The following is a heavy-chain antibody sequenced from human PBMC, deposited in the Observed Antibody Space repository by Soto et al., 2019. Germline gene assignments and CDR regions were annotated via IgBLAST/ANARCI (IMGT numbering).Heavy chain of an antibody. Sequence: QVQLVQSGAEVKKPGASVKVSCKASGYTFTGYYMHWVRQAPGQGLEWMGWINPNSGGTNYAQKFQGWVSMTRDTSISTAYMDLSRLRSDDTAVYYCARGGDIVVVPAAPWYYYYYMDVWGKGTTVTVSS. J-gene: IGHJ6*03. V-gene: IGHV1-2*04. CDR1: GYTFTGYY. CDR3: ARGGDIVVVPAAPWYYYYYMDV. D-gene: IGHD2-2*01. CDR2: INPNSGGT.